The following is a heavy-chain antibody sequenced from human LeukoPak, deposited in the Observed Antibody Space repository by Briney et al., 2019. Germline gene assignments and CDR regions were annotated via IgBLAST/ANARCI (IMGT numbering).Heavy chain of an antibody. CDR2: IIPIFGTA. J-gene: IGHJ3*02. V-gene: IGHV1-69*05. CDR3: ARDDYYDSSGYQNSLDI. CDR1: GGTFSSYA. Sequence: SVKVSCKASGGTFSSYAISWVRQAPGQGLEWMGGIIPIFGTANYAQKFQGRVTITTDESTSTAYMELSSLRSEDTAVYYCARDDYYDSSGYQNSLDIWGQGTMVTVSS. D-gene: IGHD3-22*01.